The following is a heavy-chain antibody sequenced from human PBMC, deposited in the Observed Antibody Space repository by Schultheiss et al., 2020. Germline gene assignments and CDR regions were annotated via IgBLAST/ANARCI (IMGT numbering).Heavy chain of an antibody. V-gene: IGHV3-30-3*01. CDR1: GFTFSSYA. CDR3: ARDQSSGYYYDDAFDI. D-gene: IGHD3-22*01. Sequence: GGSLRLSCAASGFTFSSYAMHWVRQAPGKGLEWVAVISYDGSNKYYADSVKGRFTISRDNSKNTLYLQMNSLRAEDTAVYYCARDQSSGYYYDDAFDIWGQGTMVTVSS. J-gene: IGHJ3*02. CDR2: ISYDGSNK.